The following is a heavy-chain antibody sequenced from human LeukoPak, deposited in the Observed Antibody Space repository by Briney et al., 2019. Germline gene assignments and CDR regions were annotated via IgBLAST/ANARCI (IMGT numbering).Heavy chain of an antibody. D-gene: IGHD1-26*01. V-gene: IGHV1-2*02. Sequence: GASVKVSCKASGYTFTNYGISWVRQAPGQGLEWMGWINPNSGGTNYAQKFQGRVTMTRDTSISTAYMELSRLRSDDTAVYYCAREGGSRRAFDIWGQGTMVTVSS. CDR2: INPNSGGT. J-gene: IGHJ3*02. CDR3: AREGGSRRAFDI. CDR1: GYTFTNYG.